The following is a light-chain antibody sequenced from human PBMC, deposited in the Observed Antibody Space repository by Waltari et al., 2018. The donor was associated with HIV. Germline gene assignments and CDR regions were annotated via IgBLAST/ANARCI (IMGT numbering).Light chain of an antibody. V-gene: IGLV2-8*01. CDR1: SSYVGGYHY. CDR3: SSYAGSNNRWV. Sequence: QSALTQPPSASGSPGQSVTISCTGTSSYVGGYHYVSWYQHHPGKAPKLMIYEVSKRPSGVPDRFSGSKSGSTASLTVSGLQAEDEADYYCSSYAGSNNRWVFGGGTKLTAL. J-gene: IGLJ3*02. CDR2: EVS.